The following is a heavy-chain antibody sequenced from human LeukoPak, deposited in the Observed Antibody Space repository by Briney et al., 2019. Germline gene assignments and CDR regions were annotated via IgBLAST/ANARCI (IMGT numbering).Heavy chain of an antibody. Sequence: SETLSLTCTVSGGSISRSGYYWGWIRQPPGKGLEWIGSIYYSGSTYYKPSLKSRVTISLDTSKNQFSLKLSSVTAADTAVYYCARARHGYIYGYRPNELGHFFDYWGQGTLVTVST. CDR1: GGSISRSGYY. V-gene: IGHV4-39*07. CDR3: ARARHGYIYGYRPNELGHFFDY. D-gene: IGHD5-18*01. CDR2: IYYSGST. J-gene: IGHJ4*02.